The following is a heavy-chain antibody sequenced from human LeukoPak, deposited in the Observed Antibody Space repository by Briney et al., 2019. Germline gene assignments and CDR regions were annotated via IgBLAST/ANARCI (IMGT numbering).Heavy chain of an antibody. J-gene: IGHJ4*02. CDR3: ARGPEYDYVWGSYRPHPLDY. Sequence: QTGGSLRLSCAASGFTFSSYAMHWVRQAPGKGLEYVSAISSNGGSTYYANSVKGRFTISRDNSKNTLYLQMGSLRAEDMAVYYCARGPEYDYVWGSYRPHPLDYWGQGTLVTVSS. CDR1: GFTFSSYA. V-gene: IGHV3-64*01. D-gene: IGHD3-16*02. CDR2: ISSNGGST.